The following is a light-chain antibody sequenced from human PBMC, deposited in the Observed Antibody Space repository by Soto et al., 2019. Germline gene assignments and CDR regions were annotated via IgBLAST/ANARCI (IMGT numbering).Light chain of an antibody. CDR2: GAS. CDR1: QKIINNF. J-gene: IGKJ2*01. CDR3: QHYGRSPFT. Sequence: EIVLTQSPGTLSLSPGERATLSCRASQKIINNFVAWFQQKPGLAPMLLIHGASTRASGVPDRFSGRGSGTDFVLTISRLEPEDFAVYYCQHYGRSPFTFGQGTKLQIK. V-gene: IGKV3-20*01.